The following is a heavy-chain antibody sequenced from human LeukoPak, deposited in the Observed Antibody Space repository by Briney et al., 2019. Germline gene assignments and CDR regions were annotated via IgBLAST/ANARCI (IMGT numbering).Heavy chain of an antibody. V-gene: IGHV3-7*01. CDR1: GFTFSNYW. CDR2: IKHDGSEK. D-gene: IGHD6-13*01. Sequence: GGSLRLSCAASGFTFSNYWMTWVRQAPGKGLEWVANIKHDGSEKYSVDSVRGRFTISRDNAKNSLYLQMNSLRVDDTAIYYCARGMEAAAALCDYWGQGTLVTVSS. J-gene: IGHJ4*02. CDR3: ARGMEAAAALCDY.